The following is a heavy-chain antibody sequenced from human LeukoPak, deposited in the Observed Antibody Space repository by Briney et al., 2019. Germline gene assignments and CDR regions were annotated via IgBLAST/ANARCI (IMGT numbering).Heavy chain of an antibody. D-gene: IGHD2-2*02. Sequence: ASVKVSCKASGFTFTSSAMQWVRQARGQRLEWIGWIVVGSGNTNYAQKFQERVTITRDMSTSTAYMELSSLRSEDTAVYYCAAGQVYCSSTSCYKGYYYYYMDVWGNGTTVTVSS. CDR1: GFTFTSSA. J-gene: IGHJ6*03. CDR3: AAGQVYCSSTSCYKGYYYYYMDV. CDR2: IVVGSGNT. V-gene: IGHV1-58*02.